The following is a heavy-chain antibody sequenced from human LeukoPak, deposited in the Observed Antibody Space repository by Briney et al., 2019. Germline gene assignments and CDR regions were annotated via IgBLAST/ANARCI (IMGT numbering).Heavy chain of an antibody. CDR2: IYTSGST. CDR1: GGSISSYY. CDR3: ARQYYYDSSGYWGDNLFDP. V-gene: IGHV4-4*07. Sequence: SETLSLTCTVSGGSISSYYWSWIRQPAGKGLEWIGRIYTSGSTNYNPSLKSRVTMSVDTSKNQFSLKLSSVTAADTAVYYCARQYYYDSSGYWGDNLFDPWGQGTLVTVSS. J-gene: IGHJ5*02. D-gene: IGHD3-22*01.